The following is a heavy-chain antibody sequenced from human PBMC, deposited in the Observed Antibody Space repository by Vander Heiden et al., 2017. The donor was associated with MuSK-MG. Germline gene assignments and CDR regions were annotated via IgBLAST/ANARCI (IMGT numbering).Heavy chain of an antibody. CDR1: GYSFTSYW. D-gene: IGHD2-15*01. CDR2: IYPGASDT. V-gene: IGHV5-51*01. CDR3: ASPRYCSGGSCLYYYGMDV. Sequence: VQLVQSGAEVKKPGASLKLSCKGSGYSFTSYWIGWVRQMPGTGLGWLGIIYPGASDTRDSPSFQGQVTISADKSISTAYLQWSSLKASDTAMYYCASPRYCSGGSCLYYYGMDVWGQGTTVTVSS. J-gene: IGHJ6*02.